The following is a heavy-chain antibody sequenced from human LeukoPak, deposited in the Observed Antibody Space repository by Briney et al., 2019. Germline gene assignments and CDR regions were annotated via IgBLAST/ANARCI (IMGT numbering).Heavy chain of an antibody. CDR3: ARGVRSYSSSWYFDY. D-gene: IGHD6-13*01. J-gene: IGHJ4*02. Sequence: ASVKVSCKASGYTFTSYGISWVRQAPGQGLEWMGWISAYNGNTNYAQKLQGRVTMTTDTSTSTAYMELRSLRSDDTAVYYCARGVRSYSSSWYFDYWGQGTLVTVSS. CDR2: ISAYNGNT. CDR1: GYTFTSYG. V-gene: IGHV1-18*01.